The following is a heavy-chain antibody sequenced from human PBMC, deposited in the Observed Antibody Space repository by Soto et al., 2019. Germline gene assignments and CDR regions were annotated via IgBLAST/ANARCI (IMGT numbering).Heavy chain of an antibody. J-gene: IGHJ5*02. CDR3: AQDASGNSMAS. Sequence: QVQLVQAGAEVKKPGSSVKVSCNASGGTFSSYTISWVRQAPGQGLEWMGGIIPIFGAAKNAQKFQDRLTVTADESTRTAYMELSSLRFADTAVYYCAQDASGNSMASWGQGTLVIVSS. CDR2: IIPIFGAA. V-gene: IGHV1-69*01. CDR1: GGTFSSYT. D-gene: IGHD1-26*01.